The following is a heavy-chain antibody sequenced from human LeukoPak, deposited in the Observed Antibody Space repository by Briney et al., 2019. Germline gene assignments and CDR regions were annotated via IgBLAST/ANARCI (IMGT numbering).Heavy chain of an antibody. CDR1: GASLRSDF. D-gene: IGHD6-19*01. Sequence: KPSETLSLTCSVFGASLRSDFWSWIRQPPGKGLDWIGRVHIGGMTDYNPSLQRRLTMSLDASTNQLSLKLNSVTAADTAVYYCAKGSGWYPNWGQGTLVTVSS. CDR2: VHIGGMT. J-gene: IGHJ4*02. CDR3: AKGSGWYPN. V-gene: IGHV4-4*07.